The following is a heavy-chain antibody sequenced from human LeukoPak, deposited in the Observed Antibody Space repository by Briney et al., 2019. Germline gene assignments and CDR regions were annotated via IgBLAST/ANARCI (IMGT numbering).Heavy chain of an antibody. V-gene: IGHV3-23*01. D-gene: IGHD6-13*01. CDR2: ISGSGGST. Sequence: TGGSLRRSCAASGFTFSIYAMNWVRQAPGKGLEWVSAISGSGGSTYYADSVKGRFTISRDNSKNTLYLQMNSLRAEDTAVYYCAKMAGSWYVDYFDYWGQGTLVTVSS. J-gene: IGHJ4*02. CDR1: GFTFSIYA. CDR3: AKMAGSWYVDYFDY.